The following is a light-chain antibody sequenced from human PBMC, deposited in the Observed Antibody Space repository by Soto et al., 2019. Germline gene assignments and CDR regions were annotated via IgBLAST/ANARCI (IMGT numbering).Light chain of an antibody. CDR3: SSYTYSGTLVV. CDR1: SNDVGGYHY. CDR2: EIS. J-gene: IGLJ3*02. Sequence: QSALTQPASVSGSPGQSITISCTGTSNDVGGYHYVSWYQQYPGKAPNLIIYEISHRPSGVSNRVSGSKSGNTASLTISGLQAEDEADYYCSSYTYSGTLVVFGGGTKLTVL. V-gene: IGLV2-14*01.